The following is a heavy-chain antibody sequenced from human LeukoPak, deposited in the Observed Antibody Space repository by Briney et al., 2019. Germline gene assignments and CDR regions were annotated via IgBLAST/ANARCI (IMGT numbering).Heavy chain of an antibody. CDR2: MSYDGRHI. CDR1: GFTFSAFG. V-gene: IGHV3-30*18. CDR3: AKPVYDTDSGNYGIDY. D-gene: IGHD4-11*01. Sequence: GGSLRLSCAASGFTFSAFGMHWVRQAPGKGLEWVAVMSYDGRHIYYADSVKGRFTISRDSSMDTLYLHMIGLRTEDTAVYYCAKPVYDTDSGNYGIDYWGQGTPVTVSS. J-gene: IGHJ4*02.